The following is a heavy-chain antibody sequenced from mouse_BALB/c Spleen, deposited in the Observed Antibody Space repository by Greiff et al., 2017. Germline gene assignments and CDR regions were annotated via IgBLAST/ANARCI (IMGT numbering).Heavy chain of an antibody. CDR1: GFTFSSFG. Sequence: DVHLVESGGGLVQPGGSRKLSCAASGFTFSSFGMHWVRQAPEKGLEWVAYISSGSSTIYYADTVKGRFTISRDNPKNTLFLQMTSLRSEDTAMYYCARSPTMTPFAYWGQGTLVTVSA. D-gene: IGHD2-4*01. V-gene: IGHV5-17*02. CDR2: ISSGSSTI. CDR3: ARSPTMTPFAY. J-gene: IGHJ3*01.